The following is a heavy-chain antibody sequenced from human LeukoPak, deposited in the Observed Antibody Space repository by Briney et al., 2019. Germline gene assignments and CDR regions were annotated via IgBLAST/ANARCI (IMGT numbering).Heavy chain of an antibody. CDR1: GGSISSYC. D-gene: IGHD2-15*01. Sequence: SETLSLTCTVSGGSISSYCWSWFRQPPGKGLEWIGYIYYSGSTNYNPSLKSRVTISVDTSKNQFSLKLSSVTAADTAVYYCASGAGRYCSGGTCPNWFDPWGQGTLVTVSS. CDR3: ASGAGRYCSGGTCPNWFDP. V-gene: IGHV4-59*01. J-gene: IGHJ5*02. CDR2: IYYSGST.